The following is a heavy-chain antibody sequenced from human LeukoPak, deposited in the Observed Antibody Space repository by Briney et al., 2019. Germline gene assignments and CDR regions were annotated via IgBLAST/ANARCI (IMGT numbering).Heavy chain of an antibody. V-gene: IGHV4-39*01. J-gene: IGHJ4*02. CDR2: LFHSGTT. CDR3: ARQGYGRSSFFDH. CDR1: GGSVSTNLYY. Sequence: SETLSLTCTVSGGSVSTNLYYWGWIRQPPGKGLEWIGNLFHSGTTYYSPSLKSRVSISVDTSKNQFSLKLNSVTAADAAVYYCARQGYGRSSFFDHWGQGTLVTVSS. D-gene: IGHD6-6*01.